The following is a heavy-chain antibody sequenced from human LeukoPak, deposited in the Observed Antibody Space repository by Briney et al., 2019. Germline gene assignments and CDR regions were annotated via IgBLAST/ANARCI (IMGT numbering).Heavy chain of an antibody. CDR2: INPNSGGT. CDR1: GYTFTGYY. J-gene: IGHJ4*02. Sequence: GASVKVSCKASGYTFTGYYMHWVRQAPGQGHEWMEWINPNSGGTNYAQKFQGRVTMTRDTSISTAYMELSRLRSDDTAVYYCARSYYDSSGYSNLGYWGQGTLVTVSS. CDR3: ARSYYDSSGYSNLGY. V-gene: IGHV1-2*02. D-gene: IGHD3-22*01.